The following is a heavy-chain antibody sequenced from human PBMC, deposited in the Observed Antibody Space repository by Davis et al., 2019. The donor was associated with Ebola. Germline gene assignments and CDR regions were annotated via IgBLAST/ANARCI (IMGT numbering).Heavy chain of an antibody. D-gene: IGHD5-18*01. J-gene: IGHJ4*02. CDR1: GASINNYY. CDR3: ARGYPADY. CDR2: ISYTGNT. V-gene: IGHV4-59*08. Sequence: SETLSLTCTVSGASINNYYWHWIRQSPGKGLEWIGYISYTGNTNYNPSLKTRVTIPIDTSKTHYSLSLTSVTAADTAVYYCARGYPADYWGQGTLVTVSA.